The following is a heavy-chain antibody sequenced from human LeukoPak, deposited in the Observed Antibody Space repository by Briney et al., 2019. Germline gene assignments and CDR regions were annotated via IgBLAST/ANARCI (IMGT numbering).Heavy chain of an antibody. Sequence: SETLSLTCTVSGGSISYSSYYWGWIRQPPGKGLEWIGSIYYTGSSYYNPSLKSRVTISVDTSKNQFSLKLRSVTAADTAVYYCARDNGDWGQGTLVTVSS. CDR2: IYYTGSS. V-gene: IGHV4-39*02. J-gene: IGHJ4*02. CDR1: GGSISYSSYY. CDR3: ARDNGD. D-gene: IGHD2-8*01.